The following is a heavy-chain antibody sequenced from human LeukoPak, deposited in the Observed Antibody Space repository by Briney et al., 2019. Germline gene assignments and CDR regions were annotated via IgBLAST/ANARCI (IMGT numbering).Heavy chain of an antibody. CDR3: ARDSKYYYGHYYMDV. CDR1: GGSLSSGGYY. Sequence: SETLSLTCTVSGGSLSSGGYYWSWIRQPPGKGLEWIGYIYYSGSTYYNPSLKSRVTISVDTSKNQFSLKLSSVTAADTAVYYCARDSKYYYGHYYMDVWGKGTTVTVSS. CDR2: IYYSGST. J-gene: IGHJ6*03. D-gene: IGHD3-10*01. V-gene: IGHV4-31*03.